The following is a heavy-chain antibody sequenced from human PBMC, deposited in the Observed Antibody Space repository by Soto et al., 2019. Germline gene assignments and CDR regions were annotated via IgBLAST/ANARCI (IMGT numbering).Heavy chain of an antibody. CDR2: SSPNSEGK. J-gene: IGHJ5*02. V-gene: IGHV1-2*02. D-gene: IGHD3-10*01. CDR3: ARVLSGSGNGVFGP. Sequence: ASVKVSCKTSGYTFTGYFIHWVRKAPGQGLKGRGWSSPNSEGKHYRQKVQGTGSMARDTSISTAHMELSRLISDDTAVYYCARVLSGSGNGVFGPCGQRTLVTVSS. CDR1: GYTFTGYF.